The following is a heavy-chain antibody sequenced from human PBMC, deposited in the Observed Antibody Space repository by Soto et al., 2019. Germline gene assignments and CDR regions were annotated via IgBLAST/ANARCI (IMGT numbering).Heavy chain of an antibody. CDR3: ARINNLGRVVAHFDY. V-gene: IGHV4-61*01. Sequence: ETLSLTCTVSGGSVSSGSYYWSWIRQPPGKGLEWIGYIYYSGSTNYNPSLKSRVTISVDTSKNQFSLKLSSVTAADTAVYYCARINNLGRVVAHFDYWGQGTLVTVS. CDR1: GGSVSSGSYY. J-gene: IGHJ4*02. D-gene: IGHD2-15*01. CDR2: IYYSGST.